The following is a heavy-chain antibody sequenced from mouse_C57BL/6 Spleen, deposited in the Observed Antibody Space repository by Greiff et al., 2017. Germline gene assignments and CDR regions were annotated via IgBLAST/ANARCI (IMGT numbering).Heavy chain of an antibody. CDR1: GYTFTSYW. CDR2: INPSSGYT. V-gene: IGHV1-7*01. Sequence: QVHVKQSGAELAKPGASVKLSCKASGYTFTSYWMHWVKQRPGQGLEWIGYINPSSGYTKYNQKFKDKATLTADKSSSTAYMQLSSLTYEDSAVYYCARYYDSWYFDVWGTGTTVTVSS. CDR3: ARYYDSWYFDV. J-gene: IGHJ1*03. D-gene: IGHD2-4*01.